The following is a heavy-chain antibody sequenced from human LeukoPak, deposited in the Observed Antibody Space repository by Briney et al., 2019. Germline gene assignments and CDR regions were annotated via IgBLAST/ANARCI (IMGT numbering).Heavy chain of an antibody. D-gene: IGHD3-10*01. V-gene: IGHV1-8*01. CDR1: GYTFTSYD. CDR3: ARGLGLGSGSYYKGNY. CDR2: MNPNSGNT. J-gene: IGHJ4*02. Sequence: GASVKVSCKASGYTFTSYDINWVRQATGQGLEWMGWMNPNSGNTGYAQKFQGRVTMTRNTSISTAYMELSSLRSEDTAVYYCARGLGLGSGSYYKGNYWGQGTLVTVSS.